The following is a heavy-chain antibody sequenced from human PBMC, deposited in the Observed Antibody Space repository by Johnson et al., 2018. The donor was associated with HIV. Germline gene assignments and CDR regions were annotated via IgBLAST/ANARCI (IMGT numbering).Heavy chain of an antibody. CDR1: GLTFKNVW. D-gene: IGHD4-23*01. V-gene: IGHV3-15*01. Sequence: VQVVESGGGLVKSGGSLRLSCAASGLTFKNVWMSWVRQAPGKGLEWVGRIKTKPDGGTTDYAAPVKGRFTISRDDSKDTLYLQMSSLKTDDTAVYYCTTDYHAVFGGFDIWGQGTMVTASS. J-gene: IGHJ3*02. CDR2: IKTKPDGGTT. CDR3: TTDYHAVFGGFDI.